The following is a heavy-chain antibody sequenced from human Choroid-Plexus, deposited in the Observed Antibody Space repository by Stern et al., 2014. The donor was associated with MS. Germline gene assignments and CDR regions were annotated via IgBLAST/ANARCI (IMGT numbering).Heavy chain of an antibody. CDR1: GGSFSGYY. CDR3: VRERCINTRCYGGRFGYYYYGMDV. D-gene: IGHD2-2*01. J-gene: IGHJ6*02. Sequence: QVQLQQLGAGLLKPSETLSLTCAVYGGSFSGYYWSWIRQSPGKGLEWVGEIDRGGDPNYNPSINSRITISVYRSKTHLSLNRIALTAADTAIYYCVRERCINTRCYGGRFGYYYYGMDVWGQGTTVTVSS. CDR2: IDRGGDP. V-gene: IGHV4-34*01.